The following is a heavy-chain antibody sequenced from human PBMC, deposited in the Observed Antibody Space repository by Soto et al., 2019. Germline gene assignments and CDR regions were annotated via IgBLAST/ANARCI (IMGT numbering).Heavy chain of an antibody. CDR1: GFIFSSYG. CDR2: IWYDGSNE. J-gene: IGHJ4*02. D-gene: IGHD4-17*01. V-gene: IGHV3-33*01. CDR3: ASSSVSYGDTGGYFDY. Sequence: QVQLVESGGGVVQPGRSLRLSCAASGFIFSSYGMHWVRQAPGKGREWGAVIWYDGSNEYYADSVKGRFTMSRDNSQNRLDMQMNSLRAEDTAVYYCASSSVSYGDTGGYFDYWGQGTLVTVSS.